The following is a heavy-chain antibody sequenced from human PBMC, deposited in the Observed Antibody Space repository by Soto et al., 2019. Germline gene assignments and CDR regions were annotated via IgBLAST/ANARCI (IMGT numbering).Heavy chain of an antibody. CDR2: ISAYNGNT. V-gene: IGHV1-18*01. CDR1: GYTFTNYI. Sequence: ASVKVSCKASGYTFTNYIISWVRQAPGQGLEWMGWISAYNGNTNYAQNLQGRVAMTTDSSTSTAYMELRSLRSDDTAAYYCARGSTHFTVAPFAIWGQGTMVTVSS. CDR3: ARGSTHFTVAPFAI. J-gene: IGHJ3*02. D-gene: IGHD6-19*01.